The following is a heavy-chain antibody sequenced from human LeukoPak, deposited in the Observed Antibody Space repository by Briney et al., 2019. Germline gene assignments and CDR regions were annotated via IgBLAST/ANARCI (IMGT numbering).Heavy chain of an antibody. CDR2: ITGDGTRT. CDR1: GFTFSSSA. CDR3: ASRPRADMGPLDY. Sequence: PGGSLRLSCAASGFTFSSSAMTWVRQAPGKGLEWVASITGDGTRTYYTDSVKGRFTISRDNSKNTLYLQMNSLRADETAIYYCASRPRADMGPLDYWGQGTLVTVST. D-gene: IGHD1-14*01. V-gene: IGHV3-23*01. J-gene: IGHJ4*02.